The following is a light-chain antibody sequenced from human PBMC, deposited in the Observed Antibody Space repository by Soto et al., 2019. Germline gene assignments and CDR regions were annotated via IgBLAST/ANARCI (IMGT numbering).Light chain of an antibody. CDR3: QQFADLFT. V-gene: IGKV1-33*01. J-gene: IGKJ4*01. CDR1: QDISHD. Sequence: DLQMTQSPSSLSASVGDRVTITCQASQDISHDLNWYQQKPGKAPKVLIYDASYLESGVPSRFSGSVSGTNFTLTISSLQPEDIATYYCQQFADLFTFGGGTKVEIK. CDR2: DAS.